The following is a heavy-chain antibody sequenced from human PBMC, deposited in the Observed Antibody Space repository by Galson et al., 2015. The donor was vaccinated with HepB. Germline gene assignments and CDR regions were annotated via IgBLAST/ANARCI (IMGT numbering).Heavy chain of an antibody. J-gene: IGHJ4*02. CDR2: ISAYDGHT. D-gene: IGHD6-6*01. Sequence: SVKVSCKALGYTFTNYGVSWVRQAPGQGLEWLAWISAYDGHTYFAQNFKDRLTMTTDTSTSTAYMELRSLRSDDTAVYYCARASREDRSKDFDYWGTGASVTVSS. CDR1: GYTFTNYG. V-gene: IGHV1-18*01. CDR3: ARASREDRSKDFDY.